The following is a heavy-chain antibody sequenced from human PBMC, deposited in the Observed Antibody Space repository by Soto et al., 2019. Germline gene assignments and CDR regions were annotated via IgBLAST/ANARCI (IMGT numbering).Heavy chain of an antibody. J-gene: IGHJ4*02. CDR3: ARDPVGWFGELLHGYFDY. CDR2: IYSGGST. Sequence: EVQLVESGGGLVQPGGSLRLSCAASGFTVSSNYMSWVRQAPGKGLEWVSVIYSGGSTYYADSVKGRFTISRDNSKNTLYLQMNSLRAEDTAVYYCARDPVGWFGELLHGYFDYWGQGTLVTVSS. D-gene: IGHD3-10*01. CDR1: GFTVSSNY. V-gene: IGHV3-66*01.